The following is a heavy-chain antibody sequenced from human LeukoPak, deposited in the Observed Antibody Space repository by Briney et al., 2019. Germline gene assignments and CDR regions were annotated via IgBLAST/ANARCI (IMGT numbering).Heavy chain of an antibody. CDR2: ISSSSSYI. D-gene: IGHD3-22*01. CDR1: GFTFSSYS. J-gene: IGHJ3*02. CDR3: ARETRDSSGYYYGPFFDI. V-gene: IGHV3-21*01. Sequence: TGGSLRLSCAASGFTFSSYSMNWVRQAPGKGLEWVSSISSSSSYIYYADSVKGRFTISRDNAKNSLYLQMNSLRAEDTAVYYCARETRDSSGYYYGPFFDIWGQGTMVTVSS.